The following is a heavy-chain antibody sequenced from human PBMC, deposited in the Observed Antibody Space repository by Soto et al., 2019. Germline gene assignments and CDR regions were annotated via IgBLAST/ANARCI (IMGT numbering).Heavy chain of an antibody. CDR1: GFTVSSND. J-gene: IGHJ4*02. V-gene: IGHV3-53*01. CDR3: ASRPPFDY. Sequence: EVQLVESGGGLIQPGGSLRLSCAASGFTVSSNDMSWVRQAPGKGLEWVSAIYSSGSTSYVGSVKGRFTISRDISKNTLYLQMNSLRVEDTAVYYCASRPPFDYWGQGTLVTVSS. CDR2: IYSSGST.